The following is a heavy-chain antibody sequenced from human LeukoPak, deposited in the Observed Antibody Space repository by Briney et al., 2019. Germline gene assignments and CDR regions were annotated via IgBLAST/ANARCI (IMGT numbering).Heavy chain of an antibody. D-gene: IGHD6-19*01. V-gene: IGHV3-7*01. Sequence: GGSLRLSCAASGFTFSSYWMSWVRQAPGKGLEWVANIKQDGSEKYYVNSVKGRFTISRDNAKNSLYLQMNSLRAEDTAVYYCARDIVSGWNDYWGQGTLVTVSS. CDR3: ARDIVSGWNDY. CDR2: IKQDGSEK. CDR1: GFTFSSYW. J-gene: IGHJ4*02.